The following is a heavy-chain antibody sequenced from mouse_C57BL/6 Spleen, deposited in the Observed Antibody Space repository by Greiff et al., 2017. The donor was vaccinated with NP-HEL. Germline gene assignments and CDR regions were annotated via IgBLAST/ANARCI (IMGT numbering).Heavy chain of an antibody. CDR3: ARGVAYYSNPYAMDY. CDR2: ISSGSSTI. CDR1: GFTFSDYG. D-gene: IGHD2-5*01. V-gene: IGHV5-17*01. J-gene: IGHJ4*01. Sequence: EVQRVESGGGLVKPGGSLKLSCAASGFTFSDYGMHWVRQAPEKGLEWVAYISSGSSTIYYADTVKGRFTISRDNAKNTLFLQMTSLRSEDTAMYYCARGVAYYSNPYAMDYWGQGTSVTVSS.